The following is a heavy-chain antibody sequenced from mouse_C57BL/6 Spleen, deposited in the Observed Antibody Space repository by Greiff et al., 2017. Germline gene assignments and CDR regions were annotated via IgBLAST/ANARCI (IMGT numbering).Heavy chain of an antibody. J-gene: IGHJ1*03. CDR2: INPGSGGT. CDR1: GYAFTNYL. V-gene: IGHV1-54*01. D-gene: IGHD1-1*01. Sequence: QVQLKQSGAELVRPGTSVKVSCKASGYAFTNYLIEWVKQRPGQGLEWIGVINPGSGGTNYNEKFKGKATLTADNSSSTAYMQLSSLTSEDSAVYFCARPYGSSLYFDVWGTGTTVTVSS. CDR3: ARPYGSSLYFDV.